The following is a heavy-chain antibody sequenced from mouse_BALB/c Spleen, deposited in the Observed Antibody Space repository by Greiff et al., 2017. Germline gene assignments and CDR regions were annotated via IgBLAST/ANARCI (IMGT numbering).Heavy chain of an antibody. J-gene: IGHJ4*01. D-gene: IGHD2-4*01. CDR1: GFSLTSYG. V-gene: IGHV2-5-1*01. Sequence: QVQLKESGPSLVQPSQSLSITCTVSGFSLTSYGVHWVRQSPGKGLEWLGVIWRGGSTDYNAAFMSRLSITKDNSKSQVFFKMNSLQADDTAIYYCAKIRSIYYDYDDAMDYWGQGTSVTVSS. CDR2: IWRGGST. CDR3: AKIRSIYYDYDDAMDY.